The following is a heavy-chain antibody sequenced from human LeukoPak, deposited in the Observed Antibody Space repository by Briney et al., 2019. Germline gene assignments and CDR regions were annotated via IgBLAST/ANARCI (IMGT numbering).Heavy chain of an antibody. V-gene: IGHV4-59*08. CDR1: GESISGFY. J-gene: IGHJ6*02. CDR3: ARGSSSWYSLTDYYYGMDV. Sequence: SETLSLTCTVSGESISGFYWNWIRQPPGKGLEWIGYIYYSGSTNYNPSFKSRVTISIDTSKNQFSLKLSSVTAADTAVYYCARGSSSWYSLTDYYYGMDVWGQGTTVTVSS. CDR2: IYYSGST. D-gene: IGHD6-13*01.